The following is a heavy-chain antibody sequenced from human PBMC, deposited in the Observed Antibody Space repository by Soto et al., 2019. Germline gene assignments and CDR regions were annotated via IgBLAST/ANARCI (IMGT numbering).Heavy chain of an antibody. D-gene: IGHD3-9*01. CDR2: ISSSSSYI. CDR3: ARSSLDYDILTGYLKGGYYYYGMDV. J-gene: IGHJ6*02. Sequence: PGGSLRLSCAASGFTFSSYSMNWVRQAPGKGLEWVSSISSSSSYIYYADSVKGRFTISRDNAKNSLYLQMNSLRAEDTAVYYCARSSLDYDILTGYLKGGYYYYGMDVWGQGTMVTVSS. CDR1: GFTFSSYS. V-gene: IGHV3-21*01.